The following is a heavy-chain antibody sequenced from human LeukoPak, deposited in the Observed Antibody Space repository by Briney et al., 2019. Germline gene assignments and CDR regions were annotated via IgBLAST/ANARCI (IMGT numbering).Heavy chain of an antibody. CDR1: GGTFSSYA. J-gene: IGHJ4*02. V-gene: IGHV1-69*13. CDR3: VRVGYSSSWPYQFDY. D-gene: IGHD6-13*01. CDR2: IIPIFGTA. Sequence: GASVKVSCKASGGTFSSYAISWVRQAPGQGLEWMGGIIPIFGTANYAQKFQGRVTITADESTSTAYMELSSLRSEDTAVYYCVRVGYSSSWPYQFDYWGQGTLVTVSS.